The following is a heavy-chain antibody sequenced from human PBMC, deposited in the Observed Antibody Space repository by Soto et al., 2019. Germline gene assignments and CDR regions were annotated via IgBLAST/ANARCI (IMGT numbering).Heavy chain of an antibody. CDR1: GGSISSGDYY. J-gene: IGHJ4*02. CDR2: IYYSGST. CDR3: ARVGGIVGATTHDY. V-gene: IGHV4-30-4*01. Sequence: QVQLQESGPGLVKPSQTLSLTCTVSGGSISSGDYYWSWIRQPPGKGLEWIGYIYYSGSTYYNPSLKSRVTLAVDTSKTQFSLKLSSVTAADTAVYYCARVGGIVGATTHDYWGQGTLVTVSS. D-gene: IGHD1-26*01.